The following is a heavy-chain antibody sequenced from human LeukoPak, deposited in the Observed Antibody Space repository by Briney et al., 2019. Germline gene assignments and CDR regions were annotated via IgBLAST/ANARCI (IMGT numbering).Heavy chain of an antibody. V-gene: IGHV3-74*01. CDR3: AKSSWYYGSGSYSFDY. J-gene: IGHJ4*02. D-gene: IGHD3-10*01. CDR2: INSDGSST. Sequence: GGSLRLSCAASGFTFSSYWMHWVRQAPGKGLVWVSRINSDGSSTSYADSVKGRFTISRDNAKNTLYLQMNSLRAEDTAVYYCAKSSWYYGSGSYSFDYWGQGTLVTVSS. CDR1: GFTFSSYW.